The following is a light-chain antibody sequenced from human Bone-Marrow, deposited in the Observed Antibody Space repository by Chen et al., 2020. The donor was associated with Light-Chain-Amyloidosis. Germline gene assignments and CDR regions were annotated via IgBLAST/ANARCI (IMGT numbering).Light chain of an antibody. Sequence: SYELTQPPPVSVSPGQTARITCSGDGLPTKYAYCYQQKPGQSPVLVIHRDTERPSGISERFSGSSSGTTATLTISGVQAEDEADYHCQSADSSGTYEVIFGGGTKLTVL. CDR3: QSADSSGTYEVI. V-gene: IGLV3-25*03. J-gene: IGLJ2*01. CDR1: GLPTKY. CDR2: RDT.